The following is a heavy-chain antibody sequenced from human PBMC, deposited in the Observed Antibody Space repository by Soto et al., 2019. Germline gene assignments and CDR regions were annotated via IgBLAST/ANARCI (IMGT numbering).Heavy chain of an antibody. D-gene: IGHD3-3*01. CDR3: ARDLESYKPGEPVYYYGMDV. J-gene: IGHJ6*02. Sequence: GGSLRLSCAASGFTFSSYGMHWVRQAPGKGLEWVAVIWYDGSNKYYADSVKGRFTISRDNSKNTLYLQMNSLRAEDTAVYYCARDLESYKPGEPVYYYGMDVWGQGTTVTVSS. CDR2: IWYDGSNK. CDR1: GFTFSSYG. V-gene: IGHV3-33*01.